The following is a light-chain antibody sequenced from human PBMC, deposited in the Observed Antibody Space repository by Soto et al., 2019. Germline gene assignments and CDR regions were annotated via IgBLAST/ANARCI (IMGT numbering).Light chain of an antibody. CDR1: SSDIGSYNL. V-gene: IGLV2-23*01. J-gene: IGLJ2*01. CDR2: EGS. CDR3: SSYAGSNVLVV. Sequence: QSALTQPGSVSRSPGQSITISCSGTSSDIGSYNLVSWYQQHPGKAPKVIIFEGSRLPSGVSSRFSGSKSGNTASLTISGLRTEDEADYYCSSYAGSNVLVVFGGGTKLTVL.